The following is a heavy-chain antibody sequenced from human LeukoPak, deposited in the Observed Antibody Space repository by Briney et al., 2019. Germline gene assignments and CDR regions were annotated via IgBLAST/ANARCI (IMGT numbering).Heavy chain of an antibody. Sequence: GGSLRLPCAASGFTFRNYVIHWVRQAPGKGLEWVAVTSSDLNVKLYADSVKGRFTISRDNSRSTLYLQMNSLRPEDTAIYYCAREGYYGSGSPPSLYFDYWGQGTLVTVSS. D-gene: IGHD3-10*01. CDR2: TSSDLNVK. J-gene: IGHJ4*02. CDR3: AREGYYGSGSPPSLYFDY. V-gene: IGHV3-30-3*01. CDR1: GFTFRNYV.